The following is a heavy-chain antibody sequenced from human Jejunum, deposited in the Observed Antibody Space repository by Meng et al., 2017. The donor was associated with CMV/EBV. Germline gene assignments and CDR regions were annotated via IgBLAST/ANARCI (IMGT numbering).Heavy chain of an antibody. CDR2: LYYSETA. CDR1: GGAITRYY. D-gene: IGHD3-16*01. J-gene: IGHJ5*02. Sequence: GGAITRYYEGWISQPPGKRLEWIGYLYYSETAYYSPSLRSRVTISVDTTKNQFSLRLNSVTAADTAVYFCATTLYPIPFLNYFDPWGQGTLVTVSS. V-gene: IGHV4-59*01. CDR3: ATTLYPIPFLNYFDP.